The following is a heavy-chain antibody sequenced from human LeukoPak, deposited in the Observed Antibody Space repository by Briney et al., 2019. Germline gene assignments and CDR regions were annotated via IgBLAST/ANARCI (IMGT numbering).Heavy chain of an antibody. CDR3: ARDFGGYSGYDY. Sequence: PSGTLSLTCAVSGGSISSSNWWSWVRQPPGKGLEWIGEIYHSGSTNYNPSLKSRVTISVDTSKNQFSLKLSSVTAADTAVYYCARDFGGYSGYDYWGQGTMVTVSS. CDR1: GGSISSSNW. D-gene: IGHD5-12*01. J-gene: IGHJ3*01. V-gene: IGHV4-4*02. CDR2: IYHSGST.